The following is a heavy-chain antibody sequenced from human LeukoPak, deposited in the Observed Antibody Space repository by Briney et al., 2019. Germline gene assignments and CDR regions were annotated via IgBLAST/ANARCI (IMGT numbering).Heavy chain of an antibody. CDR1: GFTFSSYA. J-gene: IGHJ4*02. CDR2: ISGSGGST. D-gene: IGHD6-19*01. V-gene: IGHV3-23*01. Sequence: GGSLRLSCAASGFTFSSYAMSWVRHPPGKGLEWVSAISGSGGSTYYAHSVKGRFTISRDNSKNTLYLQMNSLRAEDTAVYYCAKGSSGWQMDFDYWGQGTLVTVSS. CDR3: AKGSSGWQMDFDY.